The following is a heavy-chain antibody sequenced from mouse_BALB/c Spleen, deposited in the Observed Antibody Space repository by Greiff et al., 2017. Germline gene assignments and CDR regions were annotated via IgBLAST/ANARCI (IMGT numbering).Heavy chain of an antibody. CDR1: GFNIKDTY. V-gene: IGHV14-3*02. CDR3: ARGGLLRGPYYAMDY. D-gene: IGHD2-10*01. Sequence: EVKLMESGAELVKPGASVKLSCTASGFNIKDTYMHWVKQRPEQGLEWIGRIDPANGNTKYDPKFQGKATITADTSSNTAYLQLSSLTSEDTAVYYCARGGLLRGPYYAMDYWGQGTSVTVSS. CDR2: IDPANGNT. J-gene: IGHJ4*01.